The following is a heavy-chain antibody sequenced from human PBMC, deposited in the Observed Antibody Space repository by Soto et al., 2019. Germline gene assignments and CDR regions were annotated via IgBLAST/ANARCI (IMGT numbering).Heavy chain of an antibody. D-gene: IGHD1-26*01. J-gene: IGHJ4*02. CDR2: ISSSSSYI. V-gene: IGHV3-21*01. CDR1: GFTFSSYS. CDR3: ARDLVGATGTSVT. Sequence: TGGSLRLSCAASGFTFSSYSMNWVRQAPGKGLEWVSSISSSSSYIYYADSVKGRFTISRDNAKNSLYLQMNSLRAEDTAVYYCARDLVGATGTSVTWGQGTLGTVSS.